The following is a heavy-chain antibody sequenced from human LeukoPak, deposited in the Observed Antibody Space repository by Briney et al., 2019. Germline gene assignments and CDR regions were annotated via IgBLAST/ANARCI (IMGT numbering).Heavy chain of an antibody. D-gene: IGHD3-9*01. Sequence: GASVKVSCKASGYTFTSYDINWARQATGQGLEWMGWMNPNSGNTDYAQKFQGRVTMTRNTSISTAYMELSSLRSEDTAVYYCARGIYDILTGYSRSNAFDIWGQGTMVTVSS. J-gene: IGHJ3*02. CDR1: GYTFTSYD. CDR2: MNPNSGNT. CDR3: ARGIYDILTGYSRSNAFDI. V-gene: IGHV1-8*02.